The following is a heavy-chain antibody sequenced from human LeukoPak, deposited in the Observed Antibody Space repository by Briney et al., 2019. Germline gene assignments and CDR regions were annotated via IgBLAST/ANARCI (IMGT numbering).Heavy chain of an antibody. CDR2: ISSSSYI. CDR3: ARDHYDILTGYSEADY. D-gene: IGHD3-9*01. CDR1: GFTFSSYS. Sequence: PGGSLRLSCAASGFTFSSYSMNWVRQAPGKGLEWVSSISSSSYIYYADSVKGRFTISRDNAKNSLYLQMNSLRAEDTAVYYCARDHYDILTGYSEADYWGQGTLVTVSS. V-gene: IGHV3-21*01. J-gene: IGHJ4*02.